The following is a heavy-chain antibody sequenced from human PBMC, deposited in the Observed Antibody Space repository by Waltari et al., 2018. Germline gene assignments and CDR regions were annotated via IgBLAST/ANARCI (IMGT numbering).Heavy chain of an antibody. V-gene: IGHV4-39*01. Sequence: QLQLQESGPGLVKPSETLSLTCTVSGGSINSYGFYWAWIRQPPGKGLEWMVSIHQDGAITYNPALKSRVARSMDASRNEFSFSLASVTAADTAVYYCARHRGVHTGFPGLDPWGQGTLVTVSS. D-gene: IGHD3-10*01. J-gene: IGHJ5*02. CDR3: ARHRGVHTGFPGLDP. CDR1: GGSINSYGFY. CDR2: IHQDGAI.